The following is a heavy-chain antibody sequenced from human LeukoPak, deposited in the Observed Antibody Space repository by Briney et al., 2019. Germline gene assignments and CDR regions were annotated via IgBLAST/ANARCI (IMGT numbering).Heavy chain of an antibody. D-gene: IGHD6-19*01. CDR3: AKDPTHGWGFDN. CDR1: GFTFSTYG. CDR2: IQNDASKK. J-gene: IGHJ4*02. Sequence: GGSLRLSCATSGFTFSTYGMQWVRQAPGKGLEWVAFIQNDASKKYYADSVKGRFTISRDNSKNTLYLQLNSLRAEDTAVYYCAKDPTHGWGFDNWGQGTLVTVSS. V-gene: IGHV3-30*02.